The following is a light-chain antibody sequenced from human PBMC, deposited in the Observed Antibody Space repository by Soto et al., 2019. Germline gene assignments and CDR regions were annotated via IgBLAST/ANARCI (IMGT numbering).Light chain of an antibody. CDR1: QRITTY. CDR2: TSG. CDR3: QQTYSTPYT. J-gene: IGKJ2*01. Sequence: GDRVTITCRASQRITTYLNWYQQKPGEAPKLLISTSGTLQRGVPSRFSGSGSGTDFTLTITALRPEDFATYFCQQTYSTPYTFGQGTNLEIK. V-gene: IGKV1-39*01.